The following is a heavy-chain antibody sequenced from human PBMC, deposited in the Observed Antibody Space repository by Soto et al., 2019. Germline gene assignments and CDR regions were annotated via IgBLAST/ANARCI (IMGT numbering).Heavy chain of an antibody. J-gene: IGHJ4*02. CDR1: GYTFTSYG. D-gene: IGHD1-26*01. Sequence: QVQLVQSGAEVKKPGASVKVSCKASGYTFTSYGISWVRQAPGQGREWMGWISGYNGNTKYAQKLQGRVTMTTDTSTSTADMELRSLRSDDTAVYYCARDLGGQIVDYWGQGTLVTVSS. V-gene: IGHV1-18*01. CDR2: ISGYNGNT. CDR3: ARDLGGQIVDY.